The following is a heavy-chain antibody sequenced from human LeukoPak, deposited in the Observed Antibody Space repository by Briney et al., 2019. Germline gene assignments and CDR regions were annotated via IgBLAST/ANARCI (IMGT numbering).Heavy chain of an antibody. J-gene: IGHJ3*02. Sequence: SVKVSCKASGGTFSSSAISWVRQAPGQGVEWMGGIIPILGIANYAQKFQGRVTITADKSTSTAYMELSSLRSEDTAVYYCAIERYYYDSSARAFDIWGQGTMVTVSS. CDR1: GGTFSSSA. D-gene: IGHD3-22*01. CDR3: AIERYYYDSSARAFDI. CDR2: IIPILGIA. V-gene: IGHV1-69*04.